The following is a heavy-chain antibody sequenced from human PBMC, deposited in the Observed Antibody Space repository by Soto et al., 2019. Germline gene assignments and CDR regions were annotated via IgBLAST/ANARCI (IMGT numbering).Heavy chain of an antibody. CDR1: GYTFTSYG. J-gene: IGHJ5*02. V-gene: IGHV1-18*01. CDR2: ISTYNGNT. CDR3: ARGFRVAATRWWFDP. D-gene: IGHD2-15*01. Sequence: ASVKVSCKASGYTFTSYGISWVRQAPRQGLEWMGWISTYNGNTNYAQKLQGRVTMTTDTSTSTAYMELRSLRSDDTAVYYCARGFRVAATRWWFDPWGQGTLVTVSS.